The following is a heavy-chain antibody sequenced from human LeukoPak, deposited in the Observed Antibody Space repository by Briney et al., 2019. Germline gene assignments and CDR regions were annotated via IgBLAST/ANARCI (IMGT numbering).Heavy chain of an antibody. D-gene: IGHD2-15*01. J-gene: IGHJ4*02. Sequence: GGSLRLSCAASGFTVSSNYMSWVRQAPGKGLEWVASIKHDGSEKYYVDSVRGRFTISRDNTMNSLFLQMNSLRAEDTAIYYCTTDTWYSAGHWGQGTLVTVSS. CDR2: IKHDGSEK. CDR3: TTDTWYSAGH. CDR1: GFTVSSNY. V-gene: IGHV3-7*03.